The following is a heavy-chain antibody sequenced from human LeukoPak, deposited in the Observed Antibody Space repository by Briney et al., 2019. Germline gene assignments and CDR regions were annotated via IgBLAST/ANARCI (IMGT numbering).Heavy chain of an antibody. CDR2: IDLRDSYT. D-gene: IGHD3-16*01. Sequence: GESLRISCKGSGNSFTSNWISWVRQMPGRGLEWMGRIDLRDSYTNYSPSFQGHVTISADKSISTVYLQWSSLKASDAAMYYCARHRDYVRGSSDQGWFDPWGQGTLVTVSS. CDR3: ARHRDYVRGSSDQGWFDP. CDR1: GNSFTSNW. V-gene: IGHV5-10-1*01. J-gene: IGHJ5*02.